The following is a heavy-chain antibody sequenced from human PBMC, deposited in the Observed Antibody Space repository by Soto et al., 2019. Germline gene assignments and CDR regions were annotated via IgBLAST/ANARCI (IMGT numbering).Heavy chain of an antibody. V-gene: IGHV4-31*03. CDR1: GGSISSGGYY. CDR3: ASERSMVRGVINWFDP. J-gene: IGHJ5*02. Sequence: PSETLSLTCTVSGGSISSGGYYWSWIRQHPGKDLEWIGHMHHSGRTHYNPSLKSRVAISVDTSKNQFSLKLSSVTAADTAVYYCASERSMVRGVINWFDPWGQGTLVTVSS. CDR2: MHHSGRT. D-gene: IGHD3-10*01.